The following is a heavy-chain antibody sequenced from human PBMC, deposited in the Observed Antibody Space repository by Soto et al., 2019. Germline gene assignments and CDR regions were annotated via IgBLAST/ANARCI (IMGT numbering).Heavy chain of an antibody. V-gene: IGHV3-7*04. J-gene: IGHJ4*02. D-gene: IGHD6-13*01. Sequence: EVQLVESGGALVQPGGSLRLSCAASGFRFSSYWMSWVRQAPGKGLEWVGNIKQDGSEQFYVDSVKGRFTISRDNAKNSQYLQMNRLRVEDTAVYYCAGGSSWLMTGWGQGTLVTVSS. CDR1: GFRFSSYW. CDR2: IKQDGSEQ. CDR3: AGGSSWLMTG.